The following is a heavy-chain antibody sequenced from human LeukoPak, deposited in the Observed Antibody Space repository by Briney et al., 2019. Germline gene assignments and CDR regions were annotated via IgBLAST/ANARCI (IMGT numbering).Heavy chain of an antibody. V-gene: IGHV3-21*01. CDR1: GFTFSSYS. CDR2: ISSSSSYI. Sequence: PGGSLRLSCAASGFTFSSYSMNWVRQAPGKGLEWVSSISSSSSYIYYADSVKGRFTISRDNAKNSLYLQMNSLRAEDTAVYYCARDRDCSSTSCYRGATDYWGQGTLVTVSS. CDR3: ARDRDCSSTSCYRGATDY. D-gene: IGHD2-2*01. J-gene: IGHJ4*02.